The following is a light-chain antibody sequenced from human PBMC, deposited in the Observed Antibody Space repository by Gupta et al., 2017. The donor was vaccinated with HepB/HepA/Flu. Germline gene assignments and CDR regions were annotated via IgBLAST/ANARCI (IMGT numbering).Light chain of an antibody. CDR2: STD. CDR1: SGPVPNDHY. Sequence: GGTVTPTCGLNSGPVPNDHYPSWYQQPPGQSPRSPIYSTDKRSSGVPDRFAGSTPGNKAALTITGAQADDEAYYYCVLYVGKGIGVFGGGTRLTVL. CDR3: VLYVGKGIGV. J-gene: IGLJ3*02. V-gene: IGLV8-61*01.